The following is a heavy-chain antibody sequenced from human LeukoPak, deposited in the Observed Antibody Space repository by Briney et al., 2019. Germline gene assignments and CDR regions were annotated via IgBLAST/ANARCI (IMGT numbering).Heavy chain of an antibody. CDR1: GFTFSNYW. CDR2: INSDGINT. CDR3: AKGWGIPIFGVVTN. J-gene: IGHJ4*02. V-gene: IGHV3-74*01. Sequence: GGSLRLSCAASGFTFSNYWMHWVRQAPGKGLVWVSRINSDGINTSYADSVKGRFTISRDNSKNTLYLQMNSLRAEDTAVYYCAKGWGIPIFGVVTNWGQGTLVTVSS. D-gene: IGHD3-3*01.